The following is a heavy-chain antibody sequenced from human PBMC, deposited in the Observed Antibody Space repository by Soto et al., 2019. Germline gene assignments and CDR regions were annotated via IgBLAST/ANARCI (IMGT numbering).Heavy chain of an antibody. J-gene: IGHJ5*02. Sequence: SETLSLTCTVSGGSISSGGYYWSWIRQHPGKGLEWIGYIYYSGSTYYNPSLKSRVTISVDTSKNQFSLKLSSVTAADTAVYYCARANPAFKWERRGDWFDPWGQGTLVTVSS. D-gene: IGHD1-26*01. CDR2: IYYSGST. V-gene: IGHV4-31*03. CDR3: ARANPAFKWERRGDWFDP. CDR1: GGSISSGGYY.